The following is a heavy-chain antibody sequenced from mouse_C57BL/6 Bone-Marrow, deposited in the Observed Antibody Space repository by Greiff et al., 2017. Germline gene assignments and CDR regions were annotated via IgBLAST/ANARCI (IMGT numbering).Heavy chain of an antibody. D-gene: IGHD4-1*01. CDR1: GYTFPSYW. CDR3: YLNCLVRAY. J-gene: IGHJ3*01. Sequence: VQLQQPGAELVKPGASVKMSCKASGYTFPSYWITWVKQRPGQGLEWIGDIYPGSGSTNYNEKFKSKATLAVDTSASTAYMQLSSLPAVDSAVYYCYLNCLVRAYWGQGTLGTVSA. V-gene: IGHV1-55*01. CDR2: IYPGSGST.